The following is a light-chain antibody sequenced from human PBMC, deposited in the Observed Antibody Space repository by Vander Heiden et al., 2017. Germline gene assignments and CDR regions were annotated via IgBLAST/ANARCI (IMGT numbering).Light chain of an antibody. J-gene: IGLJ3*02. Sequence: QSVLTQPPSVSGAPGQRVTISCTGSSSNIGAGYDVHWYQQLPGTAPKLLIYGNSNRPSGVPDRFSGSKSGTSASLAITGLQAEDEADCYCQSYDSSLSGPWVFGGGTKLTVL. CDR3: QSYDSSLSGPWV. V-gene: IGLV1-40*01. CDR1: SSNIGAGYD. CDR2: GNS.